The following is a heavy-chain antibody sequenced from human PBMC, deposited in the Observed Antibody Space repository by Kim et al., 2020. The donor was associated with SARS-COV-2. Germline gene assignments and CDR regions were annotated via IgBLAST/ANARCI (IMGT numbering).Heavy chain of an antibody. V-gene: IGHV4-31*03. D-gene: IGHD6-19*01. Sequence: SETLSLTCTVSGGSISSGGYYWSWIRQHPGKGLEWIGYIYYSGSTYYNPSLKSRVTISVDTSKNQFSLKLSSVTAADTAVYYCASLGVAVALLDYWGQGTLLTVSS. J-gene: IGHJ4*02. CDR1: GGSISSGGYY. CDR2: IYYSGST. CDR3: ASLGVAVALLDY.